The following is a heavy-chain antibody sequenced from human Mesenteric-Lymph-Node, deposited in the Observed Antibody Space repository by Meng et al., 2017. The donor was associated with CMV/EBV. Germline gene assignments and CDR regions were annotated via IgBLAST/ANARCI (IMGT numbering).Heavy chain of an antibody. J-gene: IGHJ4*02. Sequence: GESLKISCAASGFTFSSYAMHWVRQAPGKGLEWVGRIKSKTDGGTTDYAAPVKGRFTISRDDSKNTLYLQMNSLKTEDTAVYYCTTLGDFWSGYYLEDYWGQGTLVTVSS. CDR1: GFTFSSYA. V-gene: IGHV3-15*01. D-gene: IGHD3-3*01. CDR3: TTLGDFWSGYYLEDY. CDR2: IKSKTDGGTT.